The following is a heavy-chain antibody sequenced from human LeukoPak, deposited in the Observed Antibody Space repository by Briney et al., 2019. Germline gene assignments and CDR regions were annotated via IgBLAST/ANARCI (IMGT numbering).Heavy chain of an antibody. CDR2: MNPNSGNT. CDR1: GYTFTSYD. D-gene: IGHD3-10*01. Sequence: ASVKVSCKASGYTFTSYDINWVRQATGQGLEWMGWMNPNSGNTGYAQKFHGRVTMTRNTSISTAYMELSSLRSEDTAVYYCARGSYYYGSGSYYKGFDYWGQGTLVTVSS. CDR3: ARGSYYYGSGSYYKGFDY. V-gene: IGHV1-8*01. J-gene: IGHJ4*02.